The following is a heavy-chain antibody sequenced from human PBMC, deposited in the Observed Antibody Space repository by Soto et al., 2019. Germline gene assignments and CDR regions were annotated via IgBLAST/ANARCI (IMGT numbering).Heavy chain of an antibody. Sequence: ESGPTLVNPPQTLTLTCTFSWFSLSTNGMCVSLIRQPPGKALEWLALIDWDDDKYYRTSLKTRLTISKDTSKNQVVLTMTNMDPVDTATYYCARMSSGSSRRYYYYYGMDVWGQGTTVTVSS. CDR2: IDWDDDK. V-gene: IGHV2-70*01. CDR1: WFSLSTNGMC. D-gene: IGHD1-26*01. J-gene: IGHJ6*02. CDR3: ARMSSGSSRRYYYYYGMDV.